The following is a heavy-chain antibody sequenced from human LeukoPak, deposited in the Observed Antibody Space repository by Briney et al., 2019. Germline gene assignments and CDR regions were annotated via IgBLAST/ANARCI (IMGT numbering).Heavy chain of an antibody. D-gene: IGHD6-13*01. J-gene: IGHJ4*02. Sequence: GGSLRLSCAASGSTFSSYAMSWVRQAPGKGLEWVSAISGSGDSTYYGDSVKGRFTISRDNSKNTLYLQTNSLRAEDTAVYYCAKTRPLDSSSWSHGDYWGQGTLVTVSS. V-gene: IGHV3-23*01. CDR1: GSTFSSYA. CDR3: AKTRPLDSSSWSHGDY. CDR2: ISGSGDST.